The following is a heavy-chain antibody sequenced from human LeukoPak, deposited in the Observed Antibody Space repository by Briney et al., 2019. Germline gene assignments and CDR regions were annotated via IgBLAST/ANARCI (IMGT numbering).Heavy chain of an antibody. V-gene: IGHV1-69*13. Sequence: ASVKVSCKPSGYTFTSYAISWVRQAPGQGLEWMGGIIPIFGTANYAQKFQGRVTITADESTSTAYMELSSLRSEDTAVYYCAREGGSGWYETRFDYWGQGTLVTVSS. CDR2: IIPIFGTA. CDR1: GYTFTSYA. CDR3: AREGGSGWYETRFDY. D-gene: IGHD6-19*01. J-gene: IGHJ4*02.